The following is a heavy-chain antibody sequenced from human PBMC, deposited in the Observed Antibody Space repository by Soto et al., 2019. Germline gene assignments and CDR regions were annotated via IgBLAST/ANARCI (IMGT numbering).Heavy chain of an antibody. CDR1: GFALSTRGVG. CDR3: AQWHPSAVGTDRYCFGS. D-gene: IGHD6-13*01. V-gene: IGHV2-5*01. Sequence: QITLKESGPTLVKPTQTLTLTCTCSGFALSTRGVGVGWIRQPPGKALEWLALIYWHDEKRYNPSLKSRLTITKDTSKTQVVLTLTNADPVDTGTYYCAQWHPSAVGTDRYCFGSWGQGSLVTVSS. CDR2: IYWHDEK. J-gene: IGHJ5*01.